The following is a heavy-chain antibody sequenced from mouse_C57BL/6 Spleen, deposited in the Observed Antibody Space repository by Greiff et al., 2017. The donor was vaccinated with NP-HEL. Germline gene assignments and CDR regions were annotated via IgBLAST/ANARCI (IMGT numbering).Heavy chain of an antibody. J-gene: IGHJ4*01. V-gene: IGHV1-74*01. Sequence: QVHVKQPGAELVKPGASVKVSCKASGYTFTSYWMHWVKQRPGQGLEWIGRIHPSDSDTNYNQKFKGKATLTVDKSSSTAYMQLSSLTSEDSAVYYCAIVYGSSYDYAMDYWGQGTSVTVSS. CDR3: AIVYGSSYDYAMDY. CDR2: IHPSDSDT. D-gene: IGHD1-1*01. CDR1: GYTFTSYW.